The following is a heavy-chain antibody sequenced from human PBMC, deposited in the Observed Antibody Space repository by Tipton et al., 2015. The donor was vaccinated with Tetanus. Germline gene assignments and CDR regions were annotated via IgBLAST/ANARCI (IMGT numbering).Heavy chain of an antibody. CDR3: ARDHRLSASYAGWFDP. Sequence: LRLSCTVSGASISSYYWSWIRQPAGKGLEWIGRVYNSGSTDYNPSLKSRLAMSLDTSKNQFSLKLSSVTAADTAVYYCARDHRLSASYAGWFDPWGQGTLVTVSS. D-gene: IGHD1-26*01. CDR1: GASISSYY. CDR2: VYNSGST. V-gene: IGHV4-4*07. J-gene: IGHJ5*02.